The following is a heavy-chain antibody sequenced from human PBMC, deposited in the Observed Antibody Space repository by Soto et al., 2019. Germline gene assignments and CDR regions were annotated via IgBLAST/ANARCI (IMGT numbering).Heavy chain of an antibody. J-gene: IGHJ4*02. D-gene: IGHD6-13*01. CDR2: IWYDGSNK. V-gene: IGHV3-33*01. Sequence: QVQLVESGGGVVQPGRSLRLSCAASGFTFSSYGMHWVRQAPGKGLEWVAVIWYDGSNKYYADSVKGRFTISRDNSKNTLYLQMNSLRAEDTAVYYCASQIGYSSSWPLDYWDQGTLVTVSS. CDR1: GFTFSSYG. CDR3: ASQIGYSSSWPLDY.